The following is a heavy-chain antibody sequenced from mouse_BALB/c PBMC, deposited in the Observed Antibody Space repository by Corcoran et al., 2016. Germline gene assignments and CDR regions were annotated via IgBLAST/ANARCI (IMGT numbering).Heavy chain of an antibody. J-gene: IGHJ4*01. CDR1: GYTFTSYV. CDR3: ASPNDGNYGYAMDY. V-gene: IGHV1S136*01. CDR2: INPYNDGT. Sequence: EVQLQQSGPELVKPGASVKMSCKASGYTFTSYVMHWVKQKPGQGLEWIGYINPYNDGTKYNEKFKGKATLTSDKSSSTAYMELSSLTSEDSAVYYCASPNDGNYGYAMDYWGQGTSVTVSS. D-gene: IGHD2-1*01.